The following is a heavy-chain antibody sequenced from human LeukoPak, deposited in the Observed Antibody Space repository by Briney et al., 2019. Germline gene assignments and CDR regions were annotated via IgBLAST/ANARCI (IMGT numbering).Heavy chain of an antibody. Sequence: GGSLRLSCAASGFTVSSNYMSWVRQAPGKGLEWVSVIYSGGSTYYADSVKGRFTISRDNPKNTLYLQMNSLRAEDTAVYYCARGYYDSSGYYGNYWGQGTLVTVSS. J-gene: IGHJ4*02. CDR2: IYSGGST. D-gene: IGHD3-22*01. CDR3: ARGYYDSSGYYGNY. CDR1: GFTVSSNY. V-gene: IGHV3-53*01.